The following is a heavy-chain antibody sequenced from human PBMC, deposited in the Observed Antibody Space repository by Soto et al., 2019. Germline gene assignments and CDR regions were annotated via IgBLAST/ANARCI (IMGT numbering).Heavy chain of an antibody. CDR3: ARSSNYYDSSGYPPRI. J-gene: IGHJ3*02. Sequence: GGSLRLSCAASGFTFSSYAMHWVRQAPGKGLEYVSAISSNGGSTYYANSVKGRFTISRDNSKNTLYLQMGSLRAEDMAVYYCARSSNYYDSSGYPPRIWGQGTMVTVSS. CDR2: ISSNGGST. CDR1: GFTFSSYA. V-gene: IGHV3-64*01. D-gene: IGHD3-22*01.